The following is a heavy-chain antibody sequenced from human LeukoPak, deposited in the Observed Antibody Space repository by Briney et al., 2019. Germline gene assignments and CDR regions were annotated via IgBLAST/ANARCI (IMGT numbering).Heavy chain of an antibody. CDR2: INSGSSLI. CDR1: GFTFSDYN. J-gene: IGHJ2*01. D-gene: IGHD6-13*01. CDR3: ARHQVTWSGTWYRYLDL. V-gene: IGHV3-48*01. Sequence: PGGSLRLSCAASGFTFSDYNMNWVRQSPGKGLEWVSYINSGSSLIYYADSVRGRFTISRDNAKNSLYLQMNTLRVEDTAVYYCARHQVTWSGTWYRYLDLWGRGTLVTVSS.